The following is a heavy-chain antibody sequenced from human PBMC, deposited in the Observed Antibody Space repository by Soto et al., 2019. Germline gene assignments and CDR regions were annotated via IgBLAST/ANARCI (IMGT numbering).Heavy chain of an antibody. CDR1: GFTFSSYG. Sequence: QVQLVESGGGVVQPGRSLRLSCAASGFTFSSYGMHWVRQAPGKGLEWVAVIWYDGSNKYYADSVKGRFTISRDNSKNTLYLQMKGLGAEVTAVYYCARIVSNGYSEGYFDLWGRGTMVTVSS. CDR2: IWYDGSNK. V-gene: IGHV3-33*01. CDR3: ARIVSNGYSEGYFDL. J-gene: IGHJ2*01. D-gene: IGHD3-22*01.